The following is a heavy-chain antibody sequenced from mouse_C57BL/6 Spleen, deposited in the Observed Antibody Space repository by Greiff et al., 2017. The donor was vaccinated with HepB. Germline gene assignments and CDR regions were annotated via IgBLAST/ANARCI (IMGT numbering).Heavy chain of an antibody. J-gene: IGHJ2*01. D-gene: IGHD1-1*01. V-gene: IGHV1-7*01. CDR3: AGLTTVRDFDY. CDR2: INPSSGYT. CDR1: GYTFTSYW. Sequence: VNVVESGAELAKPGASVKLSCKASGYTFTSYWMHWVKQRPGQGLEWIGYINPSSGYTKYNQKFKDKATLTADKSSSTAYMQLSSLTYEDSAVYYCAGLTTVRDFDYWGQGTTLTVSS.